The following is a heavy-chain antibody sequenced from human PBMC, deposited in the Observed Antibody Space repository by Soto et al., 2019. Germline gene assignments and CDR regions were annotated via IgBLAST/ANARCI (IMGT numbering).Heavy chain of an antibody. Sequence: ASVKVSRKVSGYILRDLSIHWVRQAPGKGLEWMGGYDPEEHKTIYAQKFQGRVTMTEDTSTDIAYMELSSLRSDDTAVYYCATGFGGDYNDYFNKWSQGTLVTVSS. CDR3: ATGFGGDYNDYFNK. V-gene: IGHV1-24*01. CDR1: GYILRDLS. CDR2: YDPEEHKT. J-gene: IGHJ4*02. D-gene: IGHD2-21*02.